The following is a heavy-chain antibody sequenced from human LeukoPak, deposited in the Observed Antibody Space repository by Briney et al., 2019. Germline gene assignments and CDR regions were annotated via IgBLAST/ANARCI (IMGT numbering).Heavy chain of an antibody. J-gene: IGHJ4*01. CDR1: SGSITSYY. V-gene: IGHV4-59*01. CDR3: AGAPNRHFFDY. CDR2: IYYTGTT. Sequence: WETLSLTCTVSSGSITSYYWSWIRQPPGKGLEYIGHIYYTGTTDYNPSLKSRVTMSVDTSKNQFSLRLISVTASDTAVYFCAGAPNRHFFDYWGHGTLVAVSS.